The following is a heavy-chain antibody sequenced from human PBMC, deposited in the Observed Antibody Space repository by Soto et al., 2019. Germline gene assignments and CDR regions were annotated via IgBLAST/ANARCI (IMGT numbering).Heavy chain of an antibody. J-gene: IGHJ4*02. CDR3: ARANRYYDFWSGYYNFDY. CDR1: GYTFTSYG. Sequence: QVPLVQSGAEVKKPGASVKVSCKASGYTFTSYGISWVRQAPGQGLEWMGWISAYNGNTNYAQKLQGRVTMTTDTSTSTAYMELRSLRSDDTAVYYCARANRYYDFWSGYYNFDYWGQGTLVTVSS. D-gene: IGHD3-3*01. V-gene: IGHV1-18*01. CDR2: ISAYNGNT.